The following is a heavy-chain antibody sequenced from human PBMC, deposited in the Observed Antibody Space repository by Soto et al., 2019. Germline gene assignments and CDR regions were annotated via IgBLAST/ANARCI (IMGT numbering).Heavy chain of an antibody. Sequence: QVQLQESGPGLVKPSETLSLTCTVSGGSISSYYWNWIRQPPGKGLEWIGYIYSSGSTKYNPSLKSRVIISLDTSKNQLSLKLSSVTAADTAVYYCARKGDQDWYFDLWGRGTLVTVSS. CDR1: GGSISSYY. D-gene: IGHD2-21*02. CDR3: ARKGDQDWYFDL. J-gene: IGHJ2*01. CDR2: IYSSGST. V-gene: IGHV4-59*08.